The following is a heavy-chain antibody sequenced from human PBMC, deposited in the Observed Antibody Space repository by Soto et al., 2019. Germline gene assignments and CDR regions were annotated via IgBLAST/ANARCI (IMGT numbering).Heavy chain of an antibody. V-gene: IGHV1-69*06. CDR2: IIPIFGTA. CDR3: ASVKPAAIWGGYYYGTGV. CDR1: GGTFSSYA. Sequence: QVQLVQSGSEVKKPGSSVKVSCKASGGTFSSYAISWVRQAPGQGLEWMGGIIPIFGTANYAQKFQGRVTIIEEKSTTTAYMEVSSLRSEGTAVYYCASVKPAAIWGGYYYGTGVWGQGTTVNVAS. J-gene: IGHJ6*02. D-gene: IGHD2-2*02.